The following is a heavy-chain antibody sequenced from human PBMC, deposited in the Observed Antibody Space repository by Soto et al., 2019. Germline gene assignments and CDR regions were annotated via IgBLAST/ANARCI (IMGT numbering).Heavy chain of an antibody. J-gene: IGHJ6*02. CDR3: ARDHGDCSVGSCHSGYYYGMDV. Sequence: KPSETLSLTCAVSGGSISSSNWWSWVRQPPGKGLEWIGEIYHSGSTNYNPSLKSRVTISVDKSKNQFSLKLSSVTAADTAVYYCARDHGDCSVGSCHSGYYYGMDVWGQGTTVTVSS. D-gene: IGHD2-15*01. CDR1: GGSISSSNW. V-gene: IGHV4-4*02. CDR2: IYHSGST.